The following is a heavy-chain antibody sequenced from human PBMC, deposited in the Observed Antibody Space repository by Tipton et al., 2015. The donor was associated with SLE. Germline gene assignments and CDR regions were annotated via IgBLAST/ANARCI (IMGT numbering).Heavy chain of an antibody. CDR3: ARGYCSGGSCSYWYFDL. CDR2: INHSGST. CDR1: GYSISSGYY. Sequence: TLSLTCAVSGYSISSGYYWSWIRQPPGKGLEWIGEINHSGSTNYNPSLKSRVTISVDTSKNQFSLKLSSVTAADTAVYYCARGYCSGGSCSYWYFDLWGRGTLVTVSS. J-gene: IGHJ2*01. V-gene: IGHV4-34*01. D-gene: IGHD2-15*01.